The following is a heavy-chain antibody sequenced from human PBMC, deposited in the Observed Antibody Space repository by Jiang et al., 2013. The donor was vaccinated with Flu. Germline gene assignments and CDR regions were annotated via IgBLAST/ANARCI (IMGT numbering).Heavy chain of an antibody. CDR3: AREGGPIDFSDSSGYYY. CDR1: GFTFNFYG. CDR2: MVWMEVI. D-gene: IGHD3-22*01. V-gene: IGHV3-33*08. J-gene: IGHJ6*01. Sequence: VQLLESGGGVVQPGRSLRLSCAASGFTFNFYGMHWVRQAPGKGLEWVAVYMVWMEVINTMQTPXRAIHHLRDNSKNTLYLEMNSLRAEDTAVYYCAREGGPIDFSDSSGYYY.